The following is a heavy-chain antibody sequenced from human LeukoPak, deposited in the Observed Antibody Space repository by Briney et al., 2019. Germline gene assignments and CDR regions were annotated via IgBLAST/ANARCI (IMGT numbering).Heavy chain of an antibody. Sequence: ASVKVSCKASGYTFTSYGISWVRQAPGQGLEWMGWISAYNGNTNYARKLQGRVTMTTDTSTSTAYMELRSLRSDDTAVYYCARPIVGKYYYYYYGMDVWGQGTTVTVSS. J-gene: IGHJ6*02. CDR3: ARPIVGKYYYYYYGMDV. CDR2: ISAYNGNT. V-gene: IGHV1-18*01. D-gene: IGHD1-26*01. CDR1: GYTFTSYG.